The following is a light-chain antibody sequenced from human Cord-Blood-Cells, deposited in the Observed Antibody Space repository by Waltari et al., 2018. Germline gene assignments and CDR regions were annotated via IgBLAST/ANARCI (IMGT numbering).Light chain of an antibody. CDR3: SSYTSSSTLV. Sequence: QSALTQPASVSGSPGQSITISCTGNSSDVGGYNYVSWYQQHPGKAPKLMIYEVSNRPAWVSNRVSGSKSGNTASLTISGLQADDDADYYCSSYTSSSTLVFGTGTKVTVL. V-gene: IGLV2-14*01. CDR2: EVS. J-gene: IGLJ1*01. CDR1: SSDVGGYNY.